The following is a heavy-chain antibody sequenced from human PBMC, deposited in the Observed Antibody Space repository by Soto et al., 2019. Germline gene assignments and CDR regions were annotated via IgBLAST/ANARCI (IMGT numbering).Heavy chain of an antibody. CDR3: ARDQAQLERGGWVGP. J-gene: IGHJ5*02. CDR2: ISAYNGNT. D-gene: IGHD1-1*01. Sequence: QVQLVQSGAEVKKPGASVKVSCKASGYTFTSYGISWVRQAPGQGLEWMGWISAYNGNTNYAQKLQGRVTMTTDTSTSTGYVELRSLRSDDTAGYYCARDQAQLERGGWVGPWGQGTLVTVSS. CDR1: GYTFTSYG. V-gene: IGHV1-18*01.